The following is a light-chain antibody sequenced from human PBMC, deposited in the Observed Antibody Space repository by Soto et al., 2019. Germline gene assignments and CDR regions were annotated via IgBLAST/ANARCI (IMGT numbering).Light chain of an antibody. Sequence: DIQLTQSPSFLSASVGDRVTITCRASQGISSYVAWYQQKPGKAPKLLIYDASTLRSGVPSRFSGSGSGTEFTLTISRLQPEDFATYYCQQVNSYPRTFGQGTKVEIK. CDR3: QQVNSYPRT. CDR2: DAS. J-gene: IGKJ1*01. V-gene: IGKV1-9*01. CDR1: QGISSY.